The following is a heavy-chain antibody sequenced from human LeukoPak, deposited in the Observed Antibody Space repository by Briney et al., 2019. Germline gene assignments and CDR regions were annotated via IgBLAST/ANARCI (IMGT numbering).Heavy chain of an antibody. V-gene: IGHV3-23*01. CDR1: GFTFNNYA. D-gene: IGHD6-13*01. CDR2: ISGSGGNT. CDR3: ARGFGYSSSWRTFDY. J-gene: IGHJ4*02. Sequence: GGSLRLSCAASGFTFNNYAMNWVRQAPGKGLEWVSSISGSGGNTYYADSVKGRFTISRDNSKNTLYLQMNSLRAEDTAVYYCARGFGYSSSWRTFDYWGQGTLVTVSS.